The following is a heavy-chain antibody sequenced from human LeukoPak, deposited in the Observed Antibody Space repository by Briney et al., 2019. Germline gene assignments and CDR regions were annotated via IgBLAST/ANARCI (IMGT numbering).Heavy chain of an antibody. CDR1: GYTFTSYG. V-gene: IGHV1-18*01. CDR3: ARTYSSGWYWFDP. D-gene: IGHD6-19*01. CDR2: ISAYNGNT. Sequence: GASXXVSCKASGYTFTSYGISWVRQAPGQGVEWMGWISAYNGNTNYAQKLQGRVTMTTETSTSTAYMELRSLRSDDTAVYYCARTYSSGWYWFDPWGQGTLVTVSS. J-gene: IGHJ5*02.